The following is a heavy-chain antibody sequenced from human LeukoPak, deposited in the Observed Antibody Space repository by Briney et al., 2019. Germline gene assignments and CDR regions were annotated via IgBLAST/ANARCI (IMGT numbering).Heavy chain of an antibody. D-gene: IGHD3-10*01. V-gene: IGHV3-69-1*01. CDR1: GLTFSAYS. Sequence: GGSLRLSCAASGLTFSAYSMNWVRQAPGKGLEWVSSITSGDFVYFADSLKGRFTISRDNGKSSLYLQMNSLRVEDTAVYYCARGGFNMVRGVIIPSNSYFYYMDIWGKGTTVTVSS. J-gene: IGHJ6*03. CDR2: ITSGDFV. CDR3: ARGGFNMVRGVIIPSNSYFYYMDI.